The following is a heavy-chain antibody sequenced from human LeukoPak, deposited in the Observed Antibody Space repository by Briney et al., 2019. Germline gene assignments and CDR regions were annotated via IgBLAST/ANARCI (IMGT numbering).Heavy chain of an antibody. V-gene: IGHV3-21*01. CDR1: GFPFSSYS. J-gene: IGHJ6*03. CDR2: ISSSSSYI. CDR3: ARDLETYCSGGSCYYYYYMDV. Sequence: GGSLRLSCAASGFPFSSYSMNWVRQAPGKGLEWVSSISSSSSYIYYADSVKGRFTISRDNAKNSLYLQMNSLRAEDTAVYYCARDLETYCSGGSCYYYYYMDVWGKGTTVTISS. D-gene: IGHD2-15*01.